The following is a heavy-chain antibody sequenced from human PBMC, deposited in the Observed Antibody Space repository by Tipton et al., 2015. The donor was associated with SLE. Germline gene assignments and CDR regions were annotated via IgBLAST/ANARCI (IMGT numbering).Heavy chain of an antibody. V-gene: IGHV4-39*07. CDR3: ARLWGDSLWGHIDY. CDR1: GGSISSSSYY. Sequence: TLSLTCTVSGGSISSSSYYWGWIRQPPGKGLEWIGSIYYSGSTYYNPSLKSRVTISVDTSKDQFSLKLSSVTAADTAVYYCARLWGDSLWGHIDYWGQGTLVTVSP. D-gene: IGHD3-10*01. J-gene: IGHJ4*02. CDR2: IYYSGST.